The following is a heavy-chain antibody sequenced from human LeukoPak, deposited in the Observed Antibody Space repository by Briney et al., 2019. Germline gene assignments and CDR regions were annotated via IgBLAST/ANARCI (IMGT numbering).Heavy chain of an antibody. CDR1: GGTFSSYA. CDR3: ARDHNWNDSWRIWFDP. CDR2: IIPIFGTA. V-gene: IGHV1-69*01. J-gene: IGHJ5*02. D-gene: IGHD1-20*01. Sequence: SVKVSCNASGGTFSSYAISWVRHPPGQGLEWMGGIIPIFGTANYAQKFQGRVTIPAAESTSTAYMELSSLRSEDTAVYYCARDHNWNDSWRIWFDPWGQGTLVTVSS.